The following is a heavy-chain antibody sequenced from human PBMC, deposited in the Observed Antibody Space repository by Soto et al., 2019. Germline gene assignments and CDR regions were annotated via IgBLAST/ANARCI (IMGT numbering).Heavy chain of an antibody. CDR1: GYTFTGYY. J-gene: IGHJ6*02. D-gene: IGHD6-13*01. V-gene: IGHV1-2*02. Sequence: ASVKVSCKASGYTFTGYYMHWVRQAPGQGLEWMGWINPNSGGTNYAQKFQGRVTMTRDTSISTAYMELSRLRSDDTAVYYCASPPGIAAAGDYYYYYGMDVWGQGTTGTVSS. CDR3: ASPPGIAAAGDYYYYYGMDV. CDR2: INPNSGGT.